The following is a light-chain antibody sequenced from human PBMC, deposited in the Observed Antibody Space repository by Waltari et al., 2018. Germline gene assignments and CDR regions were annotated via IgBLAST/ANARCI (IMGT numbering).Light chain of an antibody. Sequence: DIQLTQSPSFLSASVGARVTITCRASQGISSFLGCYQLTPGTAPKLLTYGASTLQSGVPSRFGGSRSGTEFTLTISSLQPEDFATYYCQQVNSFPLTFGGGTKVAIK. CDR2: GAS. CDR1: QGISSF. V-gene: IGKV1-9*01. J-gene: IGKJ4*01. CDR3: QQVNSFPLT.